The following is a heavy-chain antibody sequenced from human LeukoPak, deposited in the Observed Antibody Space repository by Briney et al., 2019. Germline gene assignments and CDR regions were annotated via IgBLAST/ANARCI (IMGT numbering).Heavy chain of an antibody. V-gene: IGHV3-49*03. CDR1: GFTFGDYA. CDR2: IRSKAYGGTT. Sequence: PGGSLRLSCTASGFTFGDYAMIWFRQAPGKGLEWVGFIRSKAYGGTTEYAASVKGRFTISRDDSKSIAYLQMNSLKTEDTAVYYCTRDFRGYCSSTSCHWGQGTLVTVSS. J-gene: IGHJ4*02. CDR3: TRDFRGYCSSTSCH. D-gene: IGHD2-2*01.